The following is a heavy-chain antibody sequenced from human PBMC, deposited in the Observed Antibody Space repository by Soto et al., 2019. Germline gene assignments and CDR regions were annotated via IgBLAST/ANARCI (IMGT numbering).Heavy chain of an antibody. CDR1: GFTFSNYE. CDR3: ARRGYGSRWPNVYMDV. Sequence: EAQLVESGGGLVQPGGSLRLSCAASGFTFSNYEMHWVRQAPGKGLEYVSGISNNGAHTDYAKSVKGRFTIAKDNSENTLHLQMGSLRAEDMALYYCARRGYGSRWPNVYMDVWGKVTTVTVSS. J-gene: IGHJ6*03. CDR2: ISNNGAHT. V-gene: IGHV3-64*01. D-gene: IGHD6-13*01.